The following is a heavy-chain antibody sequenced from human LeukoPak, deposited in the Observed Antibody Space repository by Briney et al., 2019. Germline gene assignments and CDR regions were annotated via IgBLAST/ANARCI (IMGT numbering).Heavy chain of an antibody. V-gene: IGHV3-23*01. Sequence: GGSLRLSCAASGFMFSSNWMSWVRLAPGKGLEWVATVSGSGDRMYHADSVKGRFTISRDNSKNTIYLQMNSLRAEDTALYYCAKAAAAPGFDFWGQGTLVTDSS. D-gene: IGHD6-13*01. CDR3: AKAAAAPGFDF. J-gene: IGHJ4*02. CDR1: GFMFSSNW. CDR2: VSGSGDRM.